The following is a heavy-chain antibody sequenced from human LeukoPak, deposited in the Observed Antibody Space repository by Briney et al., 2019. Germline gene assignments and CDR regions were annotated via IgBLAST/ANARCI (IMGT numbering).Heavy chain of an antibody. CDR3: ANLYDYVWGSYGTYYYGMDV. CDR2: VSPSGDGT. J-gene: IGHJ6*02. CDR1: GFTFSSYA. D-gene: IGHD3-16*01. V-gene: IGHV3-23*01. Sequence: GGSLRLSCAASGFTFSSYAMSWVRQAPGKGLEWVSAVSPSGDGTYYADSVKGRFTISRDNSKNTLYLQMSSLRAEDTAVYYCANLYDYVWGSYGTYYYGMDVWGQGTTVTVSS.